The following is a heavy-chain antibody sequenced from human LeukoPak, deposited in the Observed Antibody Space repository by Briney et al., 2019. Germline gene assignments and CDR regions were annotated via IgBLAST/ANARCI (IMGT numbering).Heavy chain of an antibody. Sequence: ASVKVSCKASGYTFTSNYIHWVRQAPGQGLEWMGMIYPRDGSTSYAQKFQGRVTITRDTSASTAYMELSSLRSEDTAVYYCARVSVTTGHDYWGQGTLVTVSS. J-gene: IGHJ4*02. V-gene: IGHV1-46*01. CDR3: ARVSVTTGHDY. CDR1: GYTFTSNY. D-gene: IGHD4-17*01. CDR2: IYPRDGST.